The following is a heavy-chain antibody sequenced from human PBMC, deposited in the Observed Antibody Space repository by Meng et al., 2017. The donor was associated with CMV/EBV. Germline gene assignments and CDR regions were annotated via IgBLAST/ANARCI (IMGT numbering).Heavy chain of an antibody. CDR1: GFTFSSYA. Sequence: GGSLRLSCAASGFTFSSYAMHWVRQAPGKGLEWVAVISYDGSNKYYADSVKGRFIISRDNSKNTLYLQMNSLRAEDTAVYYCARVAAAVKYYFDYWGQGTLVTVSS. CDR3: ARVAAAVKYYFDY. CDR2: ISYDGSNK. V-gene: IGHV3-30*04. D-gene: IGHD6-13*01. J-gene: IGHJ4*02.